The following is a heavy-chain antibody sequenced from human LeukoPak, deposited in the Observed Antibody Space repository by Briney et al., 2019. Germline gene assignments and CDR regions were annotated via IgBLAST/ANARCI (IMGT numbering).Heavy chain of an antibody. CDR3: ARDLYRIVVVPHYFDY. Sequence: GGSLRLSCAASGFTFSSYAMHWVRQAPGKGLEWVANIKKDGSEKYFVDSVKGRFTISRDNAKNSLYLQMNSLRAEDTAVYYCARDLYRIVVVPHYFDYWGQGTLVTVSS. J-gene: IGHJ4*02. V-gene: IGHV3-7*01. D-gene: IGHD3-22*01. CDR2: IKKDGSEK. CDR1: GFTFSSYA.